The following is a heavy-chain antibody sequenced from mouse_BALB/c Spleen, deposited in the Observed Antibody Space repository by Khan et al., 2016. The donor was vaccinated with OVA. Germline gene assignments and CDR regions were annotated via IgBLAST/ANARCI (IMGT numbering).Heavy chain of an antibody. CDR2: IFPGTGTT. CDR1: GYTFTSYW. CDR3: ARGYFGNYEFAY. D-gene: IGHD2-1*01. V-gene: IGHV1S132*01. Sequence: QVQLQQSGTELVKPGASVKLSCKTSGYTFTSYWIQWVKQRPGQGLEWIGQIFPGTGTTYYNENFKGKATLTIDTSSTTAYMQLSSLNSEDCAVYFCARGYFGNYEFAYWGQGTLVTVSA. J-gene: IGHJ3*01.